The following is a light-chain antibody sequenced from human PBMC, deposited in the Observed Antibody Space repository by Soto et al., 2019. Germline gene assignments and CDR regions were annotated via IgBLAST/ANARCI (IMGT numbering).Light chain of an antibody. Sequence: VLTQPASVSGSPGQSITISCIGTSSDVGGYNYVSWYQQHPGKAPKLMIYDVSNRPSGVSNRFSGSKSGNTASLTISGLQAEDEADYYCSSYTSSSTLEDVFGTGTKVTVL. CDR3: SSYTSSSTLEDV. CDR2: DVS. V-gene: IGLV2-14*01. CDR1: SSDVGGYNY. J-gene: IGLJ1*01.